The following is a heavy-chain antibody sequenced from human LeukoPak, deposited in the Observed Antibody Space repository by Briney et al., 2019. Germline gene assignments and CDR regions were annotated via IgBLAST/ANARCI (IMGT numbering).Heavy chain of an antibody. D-gene: IGHD3-9*01. V-gene: IGHV3-43D*03. CDR1: GFTFSTYA. Sequence: GSLRLSCAASGFTFSTYAMNWVRQAPGKGLEWVSLISWDGGSTYYADSVKGRFTISRDNSKNSLYLQMNSLRAEDTALYYCAKGQLYYDILTGAFDFDYWGQGTLVTVSS. CDR2: ISWDGGST. J-gene: IGHJ4*02. CDR3: AKGQLYYDILTGAFDFDY.